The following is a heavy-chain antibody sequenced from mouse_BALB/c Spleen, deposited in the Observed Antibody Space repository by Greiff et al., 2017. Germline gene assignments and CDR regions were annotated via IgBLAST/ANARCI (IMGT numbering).Heavy chain of an antibody. J-gene: IGHJ3*01. V-gene: IGHV1-5*01. CDR2: IYPGNSDT. CDR3: TRGDMITTGAWFAY. CDR1: GYSFTRYW. Sequence: VQLQQSGTVLARPGASVKMSCKASGYSFTRYWMHWVKQRPGQGLEWIGAIYPGNSDTSYNQKFKGKAKLTAVTSASTAYMELSSLTNEDSAVYYCTRGDMITTGAWFAYWGQGTLVTVSA. D-gene: IGHD2-4*01.